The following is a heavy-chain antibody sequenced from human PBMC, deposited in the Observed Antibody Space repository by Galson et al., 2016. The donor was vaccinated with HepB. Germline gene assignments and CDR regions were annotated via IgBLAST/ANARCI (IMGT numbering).Heavy chain of an antibody. J-gene: IGHJ4*02. D-gene: IGHD3-10*01. CDR2: ISGTGITN. CDR3: ARGGNKFVEGSYFTG. Sequence: SLRLSCAASGFTSRTYNINWVRPAPGKGPEGISFISGTGITNYYTDSVKGRFTTSTDNAQNSLDLQMNSLTEEETAVYYCARGGNKFVEGSYFTGWGQGTLVTVSS. V-gene: IGHV3-48*02. CDR1: GFTSRTYN.